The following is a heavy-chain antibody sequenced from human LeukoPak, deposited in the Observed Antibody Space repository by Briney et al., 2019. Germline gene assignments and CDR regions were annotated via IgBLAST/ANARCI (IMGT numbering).Heavy chain of an antibody. CDR2: MYYSGST. CDR1: GGSISSGGYY. CDR3: ARDRYGYCSGGSCYSYYYYGMDV. J-gene: IGHJ6*02. D-gene: IGHD2-15*01. V-gene: IGHV4-31*03. Sequence: SQTLSLTCTVSGGSISSGGYYWTWIREHPGKGLDSIGYMYYSGSTYYNPSLKSRVTISVDTSKNQFSLKLSSVTAADTAVYYCARDRYGYCSGGSCYSYYYYGMDVWGQGTTVTVSS.